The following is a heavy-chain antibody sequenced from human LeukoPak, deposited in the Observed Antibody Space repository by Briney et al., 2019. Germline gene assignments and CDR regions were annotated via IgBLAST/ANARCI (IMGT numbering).Heavy chain of an antibody. Sequence: PSETLSLTCTVSGDSISSYYWSWIRQPPGKGLEWIGYIYNSGSTKYNPSLKSRVTISVHTSKTQFSLKVNSVTAADTAVYYYARQIPWFDSSGYYFDGWGQGTLVTVSS. CDR1: GDSISSYY. CDR3: ARQIPWFDSSGYYFDG. CDR2: IYNSGST. V-gene: IGHV4-59*08. J-gene: IGHJ4*02. D-gene: IGHD3-22*01.